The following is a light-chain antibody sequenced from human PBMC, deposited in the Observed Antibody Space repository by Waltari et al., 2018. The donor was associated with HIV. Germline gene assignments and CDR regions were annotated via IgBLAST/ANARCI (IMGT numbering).Light chain of an antibody. Sequence: SYDLIQPPSVSVSPGQTARITCSGDKLGDKFASWYQQRAGQAPVLVIYQDTNRPSCIPERFSGSNSGNTATLTINGTQPMDEADYYCHACDNKTGVFGPGTKVTVV. CDR3: HACDNKTGV. J-gene: IGLJ1*01. CDR1: KLGDKF. CDR2: QDT. V-gene: IGLV3-1*01.